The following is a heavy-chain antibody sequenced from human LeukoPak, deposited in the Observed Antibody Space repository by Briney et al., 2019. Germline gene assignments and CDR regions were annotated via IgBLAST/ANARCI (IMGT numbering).Heavy chain of an antibody. CDR2: ISGSGGRT. V-gene: IGHV3-23*01. D-gene: IGHD6-13*01. Sequence: PGGSLRLSCAASGFTFSSYAMSWVRQAPGKGLEWVSAISGSGGRTYYADSVKGRFTISRDNSKNTLYLQMNSLRAEDTAVYYCAKGFPGYSSSWYLSWFDPWGQGTLVTVSS. CDR1: GFTFSSYA. J-gene: IGHJ5*02. CDR3: AKGFPGYSSSWYLSWFDP.